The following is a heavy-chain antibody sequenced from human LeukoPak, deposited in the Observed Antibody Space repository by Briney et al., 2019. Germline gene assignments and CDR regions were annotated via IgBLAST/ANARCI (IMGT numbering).Heavy chain of an antibody. V-gene: IGHV3-30*18. J-gene: IGHJ6*03. CDR1: GFTFSSYG. CDR3: AKDGPPDYMDV. Sequence: PGGSLRLSCAASGFTFSSYGMHWVRQAPGKGLEWVAVISYDGSTKYYANSVKGRFTISRDNSKNTLYLQMNSLRAEDTAVYYCAKDGPPDYMDVWGKGTTVTVSS. CDR2: ISYDGSTK.